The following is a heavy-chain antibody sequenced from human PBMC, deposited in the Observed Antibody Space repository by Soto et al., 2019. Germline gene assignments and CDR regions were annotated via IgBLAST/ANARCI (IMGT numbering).Heavy chain of an antibody. CDR1: GFTFDDYA. V-gene: IGHV3-9*01. CDR2: ISWNSGSI. CDR3: AKGQNPYYYYDGMDV. Sequence: EVQLVESGGGLVQPGRSLRLSCAASGFTFDDYAMHWVRQAPGKGLEWVSGISWNSGSIGYADSVKGRFTISRDNAKNSLYLQMNSLRAEDTALYYCAKGQNPYYYYDGMDVWGQGTTVTVSS. J-gene: IGHJ6*02.